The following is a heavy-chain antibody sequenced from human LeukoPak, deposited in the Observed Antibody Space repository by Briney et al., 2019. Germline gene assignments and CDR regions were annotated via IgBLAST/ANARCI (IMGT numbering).Heavy chain of an antibody. D-gene: IGHD3-22*01. J-gene: IGHJ4*02. V-gene: IGHV1-2*02. Sequence: ASVKVSCKASGYTFTGYYMHWVRQAPGQGLEWMGWINPNSGGTNYVQKFQGRVTMTRDTSISTAYMELSRLRSDDTAVYYCARDPPRITMIVDDYWGQGTLVTVSS. CDR2: INPNSGGT. CDR3: ARDPPRITMIVDDY. CDR1: GYTFTGYY.